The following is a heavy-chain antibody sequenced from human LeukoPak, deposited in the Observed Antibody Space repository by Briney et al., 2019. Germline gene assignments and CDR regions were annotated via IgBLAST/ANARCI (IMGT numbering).Heavy chain of an antibody. V-gene: IGHV3-21*01. Sequence: GGSLRLSCAASGFTFSDYRMNWVRQAPGKGLEWVSSISSSGSKIFYADSVQGRFTISRDNAKNSLYLQMDSLRAEDTAVYFCASRRPNGENFAPFDYWGQGTLVTVSS. CDR3: ASRRPNGENFAPFDY. J-gene: IGHJ4*02. CDR1: GFTFSDYR. D-gene: IGHD4-17*01. CDR2: ISSSGSKI.